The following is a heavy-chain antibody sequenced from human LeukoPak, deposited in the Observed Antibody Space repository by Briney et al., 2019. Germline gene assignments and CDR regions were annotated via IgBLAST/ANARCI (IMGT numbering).Heavy chain of an antibody. D-gene: IGHD5-12*01. J-gene: IGHJ4*02. V-gene: IGHV4-61*01. CDR1: GGSISSSSYY. CDR2: VYYSGSS. CDR3: AREVVDIVATIDY. Sequence: PSETLSLTCTVSGGSISSSSYYWTWIRQSPGKGLEWIGYVYYSGSSNYNPSLKSRVTTSVDTSKNQFSLKLSSVTAADTAVYYCAREVVDIVATIDYWGQGTLVTVSS.